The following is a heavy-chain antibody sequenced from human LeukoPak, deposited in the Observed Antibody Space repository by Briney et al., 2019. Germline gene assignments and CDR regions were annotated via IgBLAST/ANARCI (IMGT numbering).Heavy chain of an antibody. CDR2: IRFDGTSE. CDR3: ARAYSERYGLGYYYMDV. D-gene: IGHD1-26*01. Sequence: PGGSLRLSCAASGFTFSNFGMHWVRQAPGKGLEWMAFIRFDGTSEFYADSVKGRFTISRDNAKKSVYLQMNSLRAEDTAVYYCARAYSERYGLGYYYMDVWGKGTTVTISS. J-gene: IGHJ6*03. CDR1: GFTFSNFG. V-gene: IGHV3-30*02.